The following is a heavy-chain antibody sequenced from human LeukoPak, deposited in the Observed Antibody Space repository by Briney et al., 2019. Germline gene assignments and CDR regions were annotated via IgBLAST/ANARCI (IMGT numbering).Heavy chain of an antibody. CDR3: ARFKSGGFYYFDS. V-gene: IGHV4-61*01. CDR1: GARLTNPTYY. J-gene: IGHJ4*02. CDR2: IFASGSS. Sequence: PSETLSLTCSVSGARLTNPTYYQWSWFRQTPGKALEFIGKIFASGSSTLTPSLKSRVTMSLDTSKNEFSLRLTSVTAEDSAVYFCARFKSGGFYYFDSWGQGALVTVSS. D-gene: IGHD2-15*01.